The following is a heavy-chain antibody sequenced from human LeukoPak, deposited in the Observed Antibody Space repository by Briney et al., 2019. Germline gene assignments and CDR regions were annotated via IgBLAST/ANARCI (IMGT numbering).Heavy chain of an antibody. CDR2: IYYSGST. V-gene: IGHV4-59*08. J-gene: IGHJ3*02. CDR3: ARPLYSGSSGAFDI. CDR1: GGSISSYY. Sequence: SETLSLTCTVSGGSISSYYWSWIRQPPGKGLEWLGYIYYSGSTNYNPSLKSRVTISVDTSKNQFSLKLSSVTAADTAVYYCARPLYSGSSGAFDIWGQGTMVTVSS. D-gene: IGHD1-26*01.